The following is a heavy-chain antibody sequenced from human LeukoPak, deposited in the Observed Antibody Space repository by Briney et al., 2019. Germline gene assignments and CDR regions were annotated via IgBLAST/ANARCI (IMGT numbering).Heavy chain of an antibody. J-gene: IGHJ6*03. D-gene: IGHD3-22*01. Sequence: GASVKVSCKASGYTFTSYGISWVRRAPGQGLERMGWISAYNGNTNYAQKLQGRVTMTTDTSTSTAYMELRSLRSDDTAVYYCARTGSVSPSYDSSGYASYYYYYMDVWGKGTTVTVSS. V-gene: IGHV1-18*01. CDR3: ARTGSVSPSYDSSGYASYYYYYMDV. CDR1: GYTFTSYG. CDR2: ISAYNGNT.